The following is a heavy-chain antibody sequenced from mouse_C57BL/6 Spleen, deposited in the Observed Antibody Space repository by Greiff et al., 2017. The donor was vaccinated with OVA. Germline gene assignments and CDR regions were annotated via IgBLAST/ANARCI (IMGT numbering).Heavy chain of an antibody. CDR1: GYAFSSYW. Sequence: VKLQESGAELVKPGASVKISCKASGYAFSSYWMNWVKQRPGKGLEWIGQIYPGDGDTNYNGKFKGKATLTADKSSSTAYMQLSSLTSEDSAVYFCATPGDYYYGSSLYAMDYWGQGTSVTVSS. D-gene: IGHD1-1*01. CDR3: ATPGDYYYGSSLYAMDY. CDR2: IYPGDGDT. J-gene: IGHJ4*01. V-gene: IGHV1-80*01.